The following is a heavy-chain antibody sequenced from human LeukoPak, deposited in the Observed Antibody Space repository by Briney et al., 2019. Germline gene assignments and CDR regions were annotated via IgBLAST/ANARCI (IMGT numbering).Heavy chain of an antibody. CDR2: MYHSGNT. CDR3: TSRNYGPATYQRV. J-gene: IGHJ4*02. CDR1: GGSLTSSNW. V-gene: IGHV4-4*02. Sequence: PSGTLSLTCAVSGGSLTSSNWWSWVRQPPGKGLEWIGEMYHSGNTNYNPSLKSRVTISIDQSKNQFSLNLTSLTAADTAVYYCTSRNYGPATYQRVWGQGTLVIVSS. D-gene: IGHD3-10*01.